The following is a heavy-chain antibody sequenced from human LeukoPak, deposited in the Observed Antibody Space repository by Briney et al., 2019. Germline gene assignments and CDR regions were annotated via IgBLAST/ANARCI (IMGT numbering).Heavy chain of an antibody. Sequence: GGSLRLSCAASGFTFSSYTMSWVRQAPGKGLEWVSGISDSGGSPYYADSVKGRFTISRDNSKNTLYLQMNGLRAEDTAIYYCATYRRGYHDTNESYYFDYWGQGTLVTVSS. V-gene: IGHV3-23*01. D-gene: IGHD2-8*01. CDR1: GFTFSSYT. CDR3: ATYRRGYHDTNESYYFDY. CDR2: ISDSGGSP. J-gene: IGHJ4*02.